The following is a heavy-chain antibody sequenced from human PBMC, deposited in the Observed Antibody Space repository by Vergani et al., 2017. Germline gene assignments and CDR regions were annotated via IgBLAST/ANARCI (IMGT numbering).Heavy chain of an antibody. D-gene: IGHD6-19*01. Sequence: QLQLQESGPGLVKPSATLSLICSVSGASIIRSNYYWGWIRQPPGKGLEWIASIYYSGSTYYNPSLKSRVTISVDTAKNQFSRKLRSVNAADTAVYFCARHSTVEWLVKLGGIDPWGQGILVTVSS. J-gene: IGHJ5*02. V-gene: IGHV4-39*01. CDR2: IYYSGST. CDR3: ARHSTVEWLVKLGGIDP. CDR1: GASIIRSNYY.